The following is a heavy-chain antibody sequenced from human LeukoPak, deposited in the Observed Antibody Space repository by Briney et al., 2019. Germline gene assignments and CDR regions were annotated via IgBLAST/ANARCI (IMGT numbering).Heavy chain of an antibody. V-gene: IGHV4-34*01. D-gene: IGHD2-2*01. J-gene: IGHJ4*02. Sequence: SETLSLTCAVYGGSSSVYYWSWIRQPPGEWLEWIGEINHSGSTNYNPSLKSRVTISVETPKKQFCLKLSSVTAAPTAVYYCARDSPGTAAISGGFDYWGQGTLVTVSP. CDR2: INHSGST. CDR3: ARDSPGTAAISGGFDY. CDR1: GGSSSVYY.